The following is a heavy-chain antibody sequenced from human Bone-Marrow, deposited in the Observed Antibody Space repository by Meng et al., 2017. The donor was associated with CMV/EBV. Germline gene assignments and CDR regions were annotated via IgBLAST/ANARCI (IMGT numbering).Heavy chain of an antibody. CDR3: ARDIAARHPEGYYYYGMDV. D-gene: IGHD6-6*01. CDR1: GFTFSSYA. Sequence: GESLKISCAASGFTFSSYAMHWVRQAPGKGLEWVAVISYDGSNKYYADSVKGRFTISRDNSKDTLYLQMNSLRAEDKAVYYCARDIAARHPEGYYYYGMDVWGQGTTVTVAS. V-gene: IGHV3-30-3*01. J-gene: IGHJ6*02. CDR2: ISYDGSNK.